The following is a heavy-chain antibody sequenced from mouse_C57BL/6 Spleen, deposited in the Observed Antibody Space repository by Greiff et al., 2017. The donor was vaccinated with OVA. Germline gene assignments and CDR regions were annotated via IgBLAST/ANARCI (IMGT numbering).Heavy chain of an antibody. CDR1: GYTFTSYW. D-gene: IGHD2-4*01. V-gene: IGHV1-64*01. Sequence: QVQLQQPGAELVKPGASVKLSCKASGYTFTSYWMHWVKQRPGQGLEWIGMIHPNSGSTNYNEKFKSKATLTVDKSSSTAYMQLSSLTSEDSAVDYCAREGGITRYFDVWGTGTTVTVSS. J-gene: IGHJ1*03. CDR3: AREGGITRYFDV. CDR2: IHPNSGST.